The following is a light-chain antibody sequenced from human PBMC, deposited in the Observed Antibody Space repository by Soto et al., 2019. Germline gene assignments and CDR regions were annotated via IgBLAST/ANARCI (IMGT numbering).Light chain of an antibody. CDR1: QHISNY. CDR3: QHYDNFPVT. J-gene: IGKJ4*01. V-gene: IGKV1-33*01. CDR2: EAS. Sequence: DIQMTQSPSSLSASVGDRVTITCQASQHISNYLNWYRQRAGKAPQLLIYEASNLQTGVSSRFSGSGSGTDFTFTISSLQPEDIATYYCQHYDNFPVTFGGGTKVEIK.